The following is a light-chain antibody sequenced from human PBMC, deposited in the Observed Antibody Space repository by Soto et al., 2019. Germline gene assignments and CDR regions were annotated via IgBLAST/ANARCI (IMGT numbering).Light chain of an antibody. CDR3: QQSYMDPIT. Sequence: AIRMTQSPSSFSASTGDRVTITCRASQGISSYLAWYQQKPGKAPKLLIYDASSLQSGVPPRFSGSGSGTDFTLSISSVQPEDFATYFCQQSYMDPITFGQGTRLEI. V-gene: IGKV1-8*01. CDR1: QGISSY. CDR2: DAS. J-gene: IGKJ5*01.